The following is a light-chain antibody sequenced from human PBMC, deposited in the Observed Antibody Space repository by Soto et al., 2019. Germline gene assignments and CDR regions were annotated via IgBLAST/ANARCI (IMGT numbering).Light chain of an antibody. V-gene: IGKV3-20*01. CDR2: GAS. J-gene: IGKJ4*01. Sequence: EIVLTQSPGTLSLSPGDRATLSCRASQSVSSSYLAWYQQKPGQAPRLLIYGASSRATGIPDRFSGSGSGTDFTLTISRLEPDDFAVYYCHQYDSSPLTFGGGTKVEIK. CDR1: QSVSSSY. CDR3: HQYDSSPLT.